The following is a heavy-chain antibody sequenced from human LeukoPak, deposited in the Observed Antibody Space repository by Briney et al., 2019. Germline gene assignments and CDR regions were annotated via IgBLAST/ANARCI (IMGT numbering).Heavy chain of an antibody. CDR1: GFTFSSYA. CDR2: ISGSGGST. D-gene: IGHD2-15*01. Sequence: GGSLRLSCAASGFTFSSYAMSWVRQAPGKGLEWVSAISGSGGSTYYADSVKGRFTISRDNSKNTLYLQMNSLRAEDTAVYYCAKDHRSGGSCYSDYWGQGTLVTVSS. CDR3: AKDHRSGGSCYSDY. J-gene: IGHJ4*02. V-gene: IGHV3-23*01.